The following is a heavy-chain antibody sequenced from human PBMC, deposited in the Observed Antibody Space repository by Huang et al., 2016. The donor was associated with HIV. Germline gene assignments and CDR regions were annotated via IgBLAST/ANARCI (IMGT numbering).Heavy chain of an antibody. CDR3: AKDLTYTFGRHFDY. CDR1: GFTFGSFG. V-gene: IGHV3-30*02. D-gene: IGHD3-3*01. J-gene: IGHJ4*02. CDR2: IRYDGNNY. Sequence: QVQLVESGGGVVQPGGSLRLSCIASGFTFGSFGMHWVRQAPGKGLEWVAFIRYDGNNYYYADSVRGRFTFSRDNSKVTLYLQMNRLRPDDSAVYYCAKDLTYTFGRHFDYWGRGTLVTVSS.